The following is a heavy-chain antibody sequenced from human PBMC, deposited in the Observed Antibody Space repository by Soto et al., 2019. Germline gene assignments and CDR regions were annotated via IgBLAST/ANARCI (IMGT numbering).Heavy chain of an antibody. CDR2: ISYDGDTQ. V-gene: IGHV3-30-3*01. D-gene: IGHD3-3*02. CDR3: VRGKCIFALRSTFDP. Sequence: QVQLEESGGGVVQPGRSLRLSCAASEFDFSNFAMHWVRQAPGKGLEWMAVISYDGDTQYYADSAKGRFTISRDNSKNTLNLQMISLAAEDTDVYYSVRGKCIFALRSTFDPWGQGTLVSVSS. J-gene: IGHJ5*02. CDR1: EFDFSNFA.